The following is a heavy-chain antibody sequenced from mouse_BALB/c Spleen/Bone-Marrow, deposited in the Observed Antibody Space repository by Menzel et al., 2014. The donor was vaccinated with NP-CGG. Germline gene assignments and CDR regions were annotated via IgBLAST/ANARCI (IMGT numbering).Heavy chain of an antibody. Sequence: QVQLQQSGPGLVAPSQSLSITCTVSGFSLTSSGVHWVRQPPGKGLEWLGVIWAGGSTNYNSALMSRLSISKDNSKSQVFLKMNRLQTDDTAMYYWARFITTVVGYFDYWGQGTTRTVSS. V-gene: IGHV2-9*02. CDR2: IWAGGST. CDR3: ARFITTVVGYFDY. J-gene: IGHJ2*01. D-gene: IGHD1-1*01. CDR1: GFSLTSSG.